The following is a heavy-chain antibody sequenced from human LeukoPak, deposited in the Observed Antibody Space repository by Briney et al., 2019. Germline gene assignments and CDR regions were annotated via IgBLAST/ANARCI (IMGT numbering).Heavy chain of an antibody. D-gene: IGHD3-10*01. CDR1: GCSISSYY. V-gene: IGHV4-59*08. Sequence: PSETLSLTCTGSGCSISSYYWSGIRQPRGKGREWIGYIYYSGSTNYNPSLKSRVTISVDTSKNQFSLQLSSVTAADTAVYYCASLDYYGSGRSFDYWGQGTLVTVSS. CDR2: IYYSGST. J-gene: IGHJ4*02. CDR3: ASLDYYGSGRSFDY.